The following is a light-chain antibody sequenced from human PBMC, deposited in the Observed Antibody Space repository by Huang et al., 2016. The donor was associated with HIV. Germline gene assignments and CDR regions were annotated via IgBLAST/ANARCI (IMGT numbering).Light chain of an antibody. CDR2: GAS. Sequence: ERVMTQSPATLSVSPGERASLSCRASPGVSSNLAWYQQKPGQAPRRLIYGASTRATGVPARFSGSGSGTEFTLTISSLQSEDFACYYCQQYDNWPYSFGQGTKLEIK. J-gene: IGKJ2*03. CDR1: PGVSSN. CDR3: QQYDNWPYS. V-gene: IGKV3-15*01.